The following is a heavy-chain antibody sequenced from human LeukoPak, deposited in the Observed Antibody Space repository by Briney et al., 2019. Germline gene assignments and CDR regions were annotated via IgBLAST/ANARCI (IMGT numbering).Heavy chain of an antibody. Sequence: PGGSLRLSRAASGFTFSTYNMNWVRQAPGKGLEWVSYITSGSSTIYYADSVKGRFTISRDNAKNSLYLQMNSLRDEDTAVYYCARREYYYNYMDVWGKGTTVTVSS. CDR3: ARREYYYNYMDV. CDR2: ITSGSSTI. D-gene: IGHD1-26*01. CDR1: GFTFSTYN. V-gene: IGHV3-48*02. J-gene: IGHJ6*03.